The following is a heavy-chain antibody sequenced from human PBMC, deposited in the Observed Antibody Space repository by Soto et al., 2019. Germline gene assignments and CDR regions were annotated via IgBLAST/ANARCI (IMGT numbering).Heavy chain of an antibody. V-gene: IGHV1-69*12. D-gene: IGHD4-17*01. CDR3: ATTDDYGDEHGFDY. CDR1: GGTFSSYA. CDR2: IIPIFGTA. Sequence: QVQLVQSGAEVKKPGSSVKVSCKASGGTFSSYAISWVRQAPGQGLEWMGGIIPIFGTANYAQKFQGRVTSTADEATSTADMELSSRRSEDTAVYYCATTDDYGDEHGFDYWGQGTLVTVSS. J-gene: IGHJ4*02.